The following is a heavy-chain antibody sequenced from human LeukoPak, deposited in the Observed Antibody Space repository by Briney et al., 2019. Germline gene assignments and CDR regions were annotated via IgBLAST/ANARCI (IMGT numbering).Heavy chain of an antibody. CDR3: ARGDYGGTWDY. CDR1: GGSISSYY. CDR2: IHHSGST. V-gene: IGHV4-59*12. Sequence: PSETLSLTCTVSGGSISSYYWSWIRQPPGKGLEWIGYIHHSGSTNYNPSLKSRVTISVDTSKNQFSLKLSSVTAADTAVYYCARGDYGGTWDYWGQGTLVTVSS. J-gene: IGHJ4*02. D-gene: IGHD4-17*01.